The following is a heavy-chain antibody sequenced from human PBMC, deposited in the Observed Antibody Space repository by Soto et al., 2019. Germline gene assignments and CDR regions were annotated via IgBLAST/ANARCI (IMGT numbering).Heavy chain of an antibody. D-gene: IGHD3-10*01. CDR2: ISAYNGNT. V-gene: IGHV1-18*01. J-gene: IGHJ5*02. Sequence: QVQLVQSGAEVKKPGASVKVSCKASGYTFTNYGISWVRQAPGQGLEWMGWISAYNGNTNHAQKLQGRVTMTTDTSTSTAYMELMSLRSDDTAVYYCARGVGSGSYYNQYNWFDPWGQGTLVTVSS. CDR1: GYTFTNYG. CDR3: ARGVGSGSYYNQYNWFDP.